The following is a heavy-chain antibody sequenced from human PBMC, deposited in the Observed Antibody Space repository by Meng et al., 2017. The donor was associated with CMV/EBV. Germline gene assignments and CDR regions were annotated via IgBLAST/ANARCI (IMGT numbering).Heavy chain of an antibody. CDR3: ARGGAYCGGDCYSFAFDI. CDR1: GYTFTGYY. V-gene: IGHV1-2*02. Sequence: ASVTVSCKASGYTFTGYYMHWVRQPPGQGLEWMGWINSNSGGTNDAKKFQGRVTMTRDTSISTAYMELSRLRSDDTAVYDCARGGAYCGGDCYSFAFDIWGQGTMVTVSS. CDR2: INSNSGGT. J-gene: IGHJ3*02. D-gene: IGHD2-21*01.